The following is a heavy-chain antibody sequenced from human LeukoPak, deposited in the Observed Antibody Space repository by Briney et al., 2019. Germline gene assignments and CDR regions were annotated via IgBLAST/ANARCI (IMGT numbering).Heavy chain of an antibody. V-gene: IGHV3-48*04. CDR3: ARDIGIRNSWPCFDF. D-gene: IGHD6-13*01. CDR2: VSSSSSNI. Sequence: GGSLRLSRVASRFIFSSYSMNWVRQASGKGLEWISHVSSSSSNIYYADSVKGRFTISRDNAKNSLFLQMNSLRAEDTAVYYCARDIGIRNSWPCFDFWGPGTLVTVSS. J-gene: IGHJ4*02. CDR1: RFIFSSYS.